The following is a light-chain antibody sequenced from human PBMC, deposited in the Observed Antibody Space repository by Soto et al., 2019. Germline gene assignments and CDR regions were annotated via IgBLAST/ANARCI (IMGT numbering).Light chain of an antibody. CDR1: QSVSSN. V-gene: IGKV3-15*01. CDR3: HQCQSWPRT. J-gene: IGKJ1*01. CDR2: AAS. Sequence: EIVMTQSPATLSVSPGERATLSCRASQSVSSNLAWYQQKPGQGPRLLIYAASTRATAFPARFSGSGSGTDFTLTINSLAPEDFAIYYCHQCQSWPRTFGQGTKVDIK.